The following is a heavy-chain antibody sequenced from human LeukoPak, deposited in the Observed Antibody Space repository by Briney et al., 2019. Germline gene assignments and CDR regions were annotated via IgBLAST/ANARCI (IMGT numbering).Heavy chain of an antibody. CDR3: ARGIYGVYYFDY. D-gene: IGHD4-17*01. CDR1: GGSLSGYY. CDR2: INHSGAT. Sequence: KASETVSLTCAVYGGSLSGYYWSWIRQPPGKGLEWIGEINHSGATNYNPSLKSRVTIAVDTSKNQFSLRLSSVTAADTAMYYCARGIYGVYYFDYWGQGALVTVSS. J-gene: IGHJ4*02. V-gene: IGHV4-34*01.